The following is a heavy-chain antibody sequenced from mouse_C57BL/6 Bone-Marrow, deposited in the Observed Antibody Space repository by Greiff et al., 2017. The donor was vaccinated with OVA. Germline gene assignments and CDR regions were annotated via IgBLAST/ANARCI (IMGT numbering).Heavy chain of an antibody. V-gene: IGHV1-82*01. CDR3: ARSGYSKDY. J-gene: IGHJ2*01. CDR1: GYAFSSSW. D-gene: IGHD2-5*01. CDR2: IYPGDGDT. Sequence: HLQHSGPELVKPGASVKISCKASGYAFSSSWMNWVKQRPGKGLEWIGRIYPGDGDTNYNGKFKGKATLTADKSSSTAYMQLSSLTSEDSAVYFCARSGYSKDYWGQGTTLTVSS.